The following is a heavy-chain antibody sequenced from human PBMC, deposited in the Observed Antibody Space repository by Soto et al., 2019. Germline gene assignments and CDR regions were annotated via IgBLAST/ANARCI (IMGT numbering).Heavy chain of an antibody. D-gene: IGHD3-22*01. J-gene: IGHJ4*02. Sequence: GASVKVTCKVSGYTLTELSMHWVRQAPGKGLEWMGGFDPEDGETIYAQKFQGRVTMTEDTSTDTAYMELSSLRSEDTAVYYCATSETIAMIVVRGYYFDYWGQGTLVNVS. CDR3: ATSETIAMIVVRGYYFDY. CDR1: GYTLTELS. CDR2: FDPEDGET. V-gene: IGHV1-24*01.